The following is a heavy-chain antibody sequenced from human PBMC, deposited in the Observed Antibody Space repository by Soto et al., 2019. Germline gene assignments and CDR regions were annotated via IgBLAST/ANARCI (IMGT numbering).Heavy chain of an antibody. Sequence: QLQLQESGSGLVKPSQTLSLTCAVSGGSISSGGYSWSWIRQPPGKGLEWIGYIYHSGSTYYIPSLKRRVTISVDRSKNQCSLKLSSVTAADTAVYYCAAGGGLPRYYWGQGTLVTVSS. V-gene: IGHV4-30-2*01. D-gene: IGHD5-12*01. CDR1: GGSISSGGYS. CDR2: IYHSGST. J-gene: IGHJ4*02. CDR3: AAGGGLPRYY.